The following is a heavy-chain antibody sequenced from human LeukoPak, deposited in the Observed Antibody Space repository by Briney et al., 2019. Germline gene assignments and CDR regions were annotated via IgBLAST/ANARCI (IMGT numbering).Heavy chain of an antibody. J-gene: IGHJ4*02. CDR3: ASSSVTPETFDY. CDR2: IYYSGST. Sequence: PSETLSLTCTVSGGSISSYYWSWIRQPPGKGLEWIGYIYYSGSTNYNPSLKSRVTISVDTSKNQFSLKMSSVAAADMAVYYCASSSVTPETFDYWGQGTLVTVSS. CDR1: GGSISSYY. V-gene: IGHV4-59*01. D-gene: IGHD4-17*01.